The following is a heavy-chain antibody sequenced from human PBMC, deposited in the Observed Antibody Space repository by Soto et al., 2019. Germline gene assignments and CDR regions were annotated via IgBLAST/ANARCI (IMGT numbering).Heavy chain of an antibody. CDR2: IRNQANRYTT. D-gene: IGHD1-26*01. CDR1: GFSFSDHY. CDR3: VDCGSSAFDS. J-gene: IGHJ4*02. Sequence: EVQLVESGGDLVQPGGSLRLSCAASGFSFSDHYMDWVRQAPGKGLEWVGLIRNQANRYTTEYAASVRGRFTISSDDSENTLYLQMNTRKPEDTAGYYCVDCGSSAFDSWGQGALVNVSS. V-gene: IGHV3-72*01.